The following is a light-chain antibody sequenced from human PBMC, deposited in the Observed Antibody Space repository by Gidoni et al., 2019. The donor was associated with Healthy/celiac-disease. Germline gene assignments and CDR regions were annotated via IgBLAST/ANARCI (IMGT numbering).Light chain of an antibody. V-gene: IGKV1-9*01. CDR2: AAS. Sequence: QLTHSPSFLSASVGDRVTITCRASQRISSYLAWYQQKPGKAPKLLIYAASTMQSGVPSRFSGSGAGTEFTITISSMQPEDVATDYCQQHNSYPPLTFGGGTKVEIK. J-gene: IGKJ4*01. CDR1: QRISSY. CDR3: QQHNSYPPLT.